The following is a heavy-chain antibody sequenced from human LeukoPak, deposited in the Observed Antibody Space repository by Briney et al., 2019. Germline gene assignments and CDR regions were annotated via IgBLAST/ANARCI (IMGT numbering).Heavy chain of an antibody. Sequence: PGGSLRLSCAGSGFSFSSYGMHWVRQAPGKGLEWMAFIRSDGSNKYYADSVKGRFTISRDNSKNTLYLQMNSLRAEDTAVYYCARGLFRFCSSGSCLSPFDYWGQGTLVTVSS. CDR2: IRSDGSNK. V-gene: IGHV3-30*02. D-gene: IGHD2-15*01. CDR1: GFSFSSYG. CDR3: ARGLFRFCSSGSCLSPFDY. J-gene: IGHJ4*02.